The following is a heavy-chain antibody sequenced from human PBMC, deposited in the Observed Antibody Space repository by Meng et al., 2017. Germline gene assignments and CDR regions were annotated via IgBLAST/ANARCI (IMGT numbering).Heavy chain of an antibody. Sequence: QVQLKQGGAGLLTPSETLSLTCAVYGGSFSGYYWSWIRQPPGKGLEWIGEINHSGSTNYNPSLKSRVTISVDTSKNQFSLTLSSVTAADTAVYYCARVGSFLRDYWGQGTLVTVSS. CDR2: INHSGST. CDR1: GGSFSGYY. D-gene: IGHD2/OR15-2a*01. J-gene: IGHJ4*02. V-gene: IGHV4-34*01. CDR3: ARVGSFLRDY.